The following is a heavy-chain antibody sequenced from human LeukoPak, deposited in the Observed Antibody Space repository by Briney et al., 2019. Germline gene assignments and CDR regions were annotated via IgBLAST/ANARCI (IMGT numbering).Heavy chain of an antibody. Sequence: PGGSLRLSCAASGFTFSSAWMTWVRQTPGKGLEWVSAISGSGGSTYYADSVKGRFTISRDNSKNTLYLQMNSLRAEDTAVYYCARQQGTGYSSGWYQGGFDYWGQGTLVTVS. CDR1: GFTFSSAW. CDR3: ARQQGTGYSSGWYQGGFDY. J-gene: IGHJ4*02. D-gene: IGHD6-19*01. V-gene: IGHV3-23*01. CDR2: ISGSGGST.